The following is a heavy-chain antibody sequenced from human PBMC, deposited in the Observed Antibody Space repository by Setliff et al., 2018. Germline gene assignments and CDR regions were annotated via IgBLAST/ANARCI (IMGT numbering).Heavy chain of an antibody. CDR3: ARTCSGSGCYAGLES. CDR2: IWDDGGKK. D-gene: IGHD2-15*01. J-gene: IGHJ4*02. Sequence: GGSLRLSCSASGFTFSSYRMHWVRQAPGKGLEWVAVIWDDGGKKYHADSVKGRFTISRDNSKNTLYLEMNSLRAEDTAVYYCARTCSGSGCYAGLESWGQGT. V-gene: IGHV3-33*08. CDR1: GFTFSSYR.